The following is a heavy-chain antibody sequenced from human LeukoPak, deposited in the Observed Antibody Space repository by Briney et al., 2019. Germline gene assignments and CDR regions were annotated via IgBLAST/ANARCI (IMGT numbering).Heavy chain of an antibody. CDR1: GFPFIEYS. V-gene: IGHV3-48*01. D-gene: IGHD1-1*01. J-gene: IGHJ4*02. CDR3: ARDHNYALDN. CDR2: IGIDSGNT. Sequence: GGSLRLSCTASGFPFIEYSMNWVRQAPGKGLEWISYIGIDSGNTKYADSVRDRFTISADKAKNSLYLQMNSLRVEDTAVYYCARDHNYALDNWGQGTLVSVSS.